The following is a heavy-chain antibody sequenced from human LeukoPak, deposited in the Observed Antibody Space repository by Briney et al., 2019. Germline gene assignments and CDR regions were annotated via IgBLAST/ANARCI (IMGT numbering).Heavy chain of an antibody. CDR3: ARGSRISRALDY. CDR2: INHSGST. Sequence: PSETLSLTCAVYGGSFSGYYWSWIRQPPGKGLEWIGEINHSGSTNYNPSLKSRVTISVDTSKNQFSLKLSSVTAADTAVYYCARGSRISRALDYWGQGTLVTVSS. D-gene: IGHD2/OR15-2a*01. V-gene: IGHV4-34*01. CDR1: GGSFSGYY. J-gene: IGHJ4*02.